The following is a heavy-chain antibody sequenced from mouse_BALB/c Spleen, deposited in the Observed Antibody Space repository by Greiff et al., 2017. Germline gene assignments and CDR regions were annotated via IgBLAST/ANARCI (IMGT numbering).Heavy chain of an antibody. V-gene: IGHV7-3*02. CDR1: GFTFTDYY. J-gene: IGHJ4*01. D-gene: IGHD1-2*01. Sequence: EVMLVESGGGLVQPGGSLRLSCATSGFTFTDYYMSWVRQPPGKALEWLGFIRNKANGYTTEYSASVKGRFTISRDNSQSILYLQMNTLRAEDSATYYCARGILLRPFYAMDYWGQGTSVTVSS. CDR2: IRNKANGYTT. CDR3: ARGILLRPFYAMDY.